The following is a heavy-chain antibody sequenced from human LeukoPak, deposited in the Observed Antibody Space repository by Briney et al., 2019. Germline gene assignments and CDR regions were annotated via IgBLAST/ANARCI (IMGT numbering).Heavy chain of an antibody. V-gene: IGHV3-7*01. Sequence: GGSLRLSCAVSGGTFSAYWMAWVRQSPGKGLEWVAEINEDGSVKYYVDSMKGRFTISRDNARNSLYLQMNSLGAEDTAVYYCAKVPRDSDCYWGQGTLVTVSS. CDR3: AKVPRDSDCY. D-gene: IGHD2-21*02. CDR2: INEDGSVK. J-gene: IGHJ4*02. CDR1: GGTFSAYW.